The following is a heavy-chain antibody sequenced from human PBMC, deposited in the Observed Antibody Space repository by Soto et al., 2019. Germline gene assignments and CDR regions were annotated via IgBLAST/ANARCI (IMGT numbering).Heavy chain of an antibody. CDR2: IIPILGIA. V-gene: IGHV1-69*02. Sequence: SVKVPCKASEGTLSSYTISWVRQAPGQGLEWMGRIIPILGIANYAQKFQGRVTITADKSTSTAYMELSSLRSEDTAVYYCARGTLPLDFGVVSENNCFDPWGQGTLVTVSS. CDR1: EGTLSSYT. D-gene: IGHD3-3*01. CDR3: ARGTLPLDFGVVSENNCFDP. J-gene: IGHJ5*02.